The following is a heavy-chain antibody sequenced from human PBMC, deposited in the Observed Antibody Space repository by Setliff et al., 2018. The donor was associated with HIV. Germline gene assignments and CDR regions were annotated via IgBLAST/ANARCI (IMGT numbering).Heavy chain of an antibody. CDR1: GYTFTTYY. CDR3: ARGAFVVIPTARHVFDY. Sequence: ASVKVSCKTSGYTFTTYYIHWVRQAPGQGLEWMGWINPNSGGTNYAQKFQGRATMTRDTSISTAYMDLRRLRSDDTAMYYCARGAFVVIPTARHVFDYWGQGTLVTVSS. V-gene: IGHV1-2*02. CDR2: INPNSGGT. D-gene: IGHD2-2*01. J-gene: IGHJ4*02.